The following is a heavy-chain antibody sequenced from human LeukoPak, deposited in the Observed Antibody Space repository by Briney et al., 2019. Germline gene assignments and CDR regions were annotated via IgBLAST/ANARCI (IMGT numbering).Heavy chain of an antibody. CDR3: ARDRGGPEGD. D-gene: IGHD2-15*01. CDR1: GFTVSSNY. J-gene: IGHJ4*02. CDR2: IYSSGST. V-gene: IGHV3-53*01. Sequence: PGGSLRLSCAASGFTVSSNYMSWVRQAPGKGLEWVSVIYSSGSTYYADSVKGRFTISSDNSKNTLYLQMNSLRADDTAVYYCARDRGGPEGDWGQGTLVTVSS.